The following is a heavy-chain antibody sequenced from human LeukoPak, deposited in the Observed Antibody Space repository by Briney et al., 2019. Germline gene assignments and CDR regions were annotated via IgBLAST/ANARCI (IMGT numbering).Heavy chain of an antibody. D-gene: IGHD5-12*01. Sequence: PGGSLRLSCAASGFTFSSYSMNWVRQASGKGLEWVSYISSGSSTIYYADSVKGRFTISRDNAKNSLYLQMNSLRAEDTAVYYCARDLSQLRFFDYWGQGTLVTVSS. V-gene: IGHV3-48*01. CDR1: GFTFSSYS. J-gene: IGHJ4*02. CDR2: ISSGSSTI. CDR3: ARDLSQLRFFDY.